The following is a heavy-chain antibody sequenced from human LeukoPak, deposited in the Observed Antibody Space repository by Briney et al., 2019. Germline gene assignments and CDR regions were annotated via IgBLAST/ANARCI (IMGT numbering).Heavy chain of an antibody. V-gene: IGHV1-46*01. Sequence: ASVKVSCKASGYTFTSYYMHWVRQAPGQGLEWMGIINPSGGSTSYAQKFQGRVTMTRDTSTSTVYMELSSLRSEDTAVYYCAREGGGVVTNNWFDPRGQGTLATVSS. D-gene: IGHD3-3*01. CDR3: AREGGGVVTNNWFDP. CDR2: INPSGGST. CDR1: GYTFTSYY. J-gene: IGHJ5*02.